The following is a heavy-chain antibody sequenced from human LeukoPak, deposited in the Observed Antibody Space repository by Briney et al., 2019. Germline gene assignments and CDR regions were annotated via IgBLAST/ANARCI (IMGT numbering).Heavy chain of an antibody. J-gene: IGHJ4*02. Sequence: PGGSLRLSCAASGFTFSSYSMNWVRQAPGKGLEWVSSISSSSSYIYYADSVKGRFTISRDNAKNSLYLQMNSLRAEDTAVYYCARGSLRQLVISYFDYWGQGTLVTVSS. CDR2: ISSSSSYI. V-gene: IGHV3-21*01. CDR3: ARGSLRQLVISYFDY. CDR1: GFTFSSYS. D-gene: IGHD6-13*01.